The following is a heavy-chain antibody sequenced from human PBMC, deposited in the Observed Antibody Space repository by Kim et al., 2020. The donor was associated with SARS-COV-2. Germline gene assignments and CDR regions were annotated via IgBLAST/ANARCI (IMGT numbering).Heavy chain of an antibody. Sequence: SETLSLTCTVSGGSISSSSYYWGWIRQPPGKGLEWIGSIYYSGSTYYNPSLKSRVTISVDTSKNQFSLKLSSVTAADTAVYYCARSILRTLNWFDPWGQGTLVTVSS. V-gene: IGHV4-39*01. CDR2: IYYSGST. CDR3: ARSILRTLNWFDP. D-gene: IGHD2-2*02. J-gene: IGHJ5*02. CDR1: GGSISSSSYY.